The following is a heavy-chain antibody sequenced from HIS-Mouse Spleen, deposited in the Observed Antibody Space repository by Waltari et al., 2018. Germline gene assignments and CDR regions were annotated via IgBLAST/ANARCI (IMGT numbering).Heavy chain of an antibody. CDR2: ISSSGSTI. CDR1: GVTFSYSY. D-gene: IGHD5-18*01. V-gene: IGHV3-11*01. J-gene: IGHJ3*02. CDR3: ASWEYSYGYVGAFGI. Sequence: QVQLVESGGGLVKPGGSRRRSCAASGVTFSYSYMSWIPQAPGKGLEWVSYISSSGSTIYYADSLKGRFTISRDNAKNSLYLQMNSLRAEDTAVYYCASWEYSYGYVGAFGIWGQGTMVTVSS.